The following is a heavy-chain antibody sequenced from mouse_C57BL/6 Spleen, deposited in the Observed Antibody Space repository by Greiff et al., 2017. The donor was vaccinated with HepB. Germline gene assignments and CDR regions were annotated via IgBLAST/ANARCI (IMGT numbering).Heavy chain of an antibody. V-gene: IGHV5-12*01. D-gene: IGHD2-3*01. CDR3: ARGNDGYYMDYAMDY. CDR1: GFTFSDYY. J-gene: IGHJ4*01. Sequence: EVKLMESGGGLVQPGGSLKLSCAASGFTFSDYYMYWVRQTPEKRLEWVAYISNGGGSTYYPDTVKGRFTISRDNAKNTLYLQMSRLKSEDTAMYYCARGNDGYYMDYAMDYWGQGTSVTVSS. CDR2: ISNGGGST.